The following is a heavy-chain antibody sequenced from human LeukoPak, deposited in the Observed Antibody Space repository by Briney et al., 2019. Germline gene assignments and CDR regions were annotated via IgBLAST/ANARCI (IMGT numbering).Heavy chain of an antibody. CDR2: INAGNGNT. D-gene: IGHD3-3*01. V-gene: IGHV1-3*01. Sequence: ASVTVSCTASGYTFTSYAMHWVRQAPGQRLEWMGWINAGNGNTKYSQKFQGRVTITRDTSASTAYMELSSLRSEDTAVYYCARARITIFGVVKNWFDPWGQGTLVTVSS. J-gene: IGHJ5*02. CDR3: ARARITIFGVVKNWFDP. CDR1: GYTFTSYA.